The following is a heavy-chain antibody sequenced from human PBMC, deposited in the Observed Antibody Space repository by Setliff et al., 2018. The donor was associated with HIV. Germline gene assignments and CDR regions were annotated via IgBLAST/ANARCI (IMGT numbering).Heavy chain of an antibody. CDR1: GFTFSRYA. D-gene: IGHD1-26*01. J-gene: IGHJ4*02. V-gene: IGHV3-48*01. CDR3: ARDSGTVGADDY. CDR2: ISGSSSII. Sequence: GESLKISCAASGFTFSRYAMTWVRQAPGKGLEWVAYISGSSSIIYYVESVKGRFTISRDNAKNSLYLQMSTLRTEDTAVYYCARDSGTVGADDYWGQGTLVTVSS.